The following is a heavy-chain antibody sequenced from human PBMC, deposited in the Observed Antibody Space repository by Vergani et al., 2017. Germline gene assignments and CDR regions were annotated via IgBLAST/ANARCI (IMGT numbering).Heavy chain of an antibody. CDR2: VDPEDGET. D-gene: IGHD4-17*01. CDR1: GYTFTDHY. J-gene: IGHJ6*02. V-gene: IGHV1-69-2*01. Sequence: EVQLVQSGAEVKKPGATMKISCKVSGYTFTDHYMHWVKQAPGKGLEWMGLVDPEDGETIYAEKFKGRVTIAADTSTDTAHLELISLRSEDTAVYYCATPQTVTTGGMEVWGQETTVIVSS. CDR3: ATPQTVTTGGMEV.